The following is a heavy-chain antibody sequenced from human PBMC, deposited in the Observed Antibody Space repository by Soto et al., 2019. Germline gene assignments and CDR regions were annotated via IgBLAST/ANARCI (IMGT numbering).Heavy chain of an antibody. CDR3: ARTPMVRGVIDYYYGMDV. D-gene: IGHD3-10*01. CDR1: NTAA. J-gene: IGHJ6*02. V-gene: IGHV6-1*01. CDR2: TYYRSKWYN. Sequence: NTAACDSIKQSPSRGLEWLGRTYYRSKWYNDYAVSVKSRITINPDTSKNQFSLQLNSVTPEDTAVYYCARTPMVRGVIDYYYGMDVWGQGTTVTVSS.